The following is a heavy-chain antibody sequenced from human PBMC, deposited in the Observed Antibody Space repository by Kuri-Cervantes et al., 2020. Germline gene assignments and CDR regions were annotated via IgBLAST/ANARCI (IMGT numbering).Heavy chain of an antibody. V-gene: IGHV4-61*05. CDR1: GGSISSSSYY. CDR3: ARGGPHSGSSFYYYYYMDV. Sequence: GSLRLSCTVSGGSISSSSYYWGWIRQPPGKGLEWIGYIYYSGSTNYNPSLKSRVTISVDTSKNQFSLKLSSVTAADTAVYYCARGGPHSGSSFYYYYYMDVWGKGTTVTVSS. D-gene: IGHD2-15*01. CDR2: IYYSGST. J-gene: IGHJ6*03.